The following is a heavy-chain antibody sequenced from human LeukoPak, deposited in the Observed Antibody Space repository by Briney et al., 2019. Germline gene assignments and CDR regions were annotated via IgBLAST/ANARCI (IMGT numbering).Heavy chain of an antibody. J-gene: IGHJ5*02. V-gene: IGHV3-23*01. Sequence: HAGGSLRLSCAASGFMFSNSDMGWVRQAPGKGLEWVSSISGSGGSTYYADSVKGRFTISRDNSKNTLYLQMNSLRAEDTAVYYFSKEAVGSRTNYNWFDPWGQGTLVTVS. CDR3: SKEAVGSRTNYNWFDP. D-gene: IGHD6-13*01. CDR2: ISGSGGST. CDR1: GFMFSNSD.